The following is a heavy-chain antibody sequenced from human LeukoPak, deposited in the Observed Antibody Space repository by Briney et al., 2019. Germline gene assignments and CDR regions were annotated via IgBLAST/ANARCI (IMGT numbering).Heavy chain of an antibody. CDR1: GFTFSDYG. D-gene: IGHD2-15*01. CDR2: IRHDGSHK. V-gene: IGHV3-30*02. J-gene: IGHJ4*02. Sequence: PGGSLKFSCGASGFTFSDYGMDWVRQAPGKGLEWVTFIRHDGSHKAYADSVKGRFTVSRDNSKTTLYLQMTSLRPEDTAACCIALMRDGYSNCGQGTLVTVSS. CDR3: ALMRDGYSN.